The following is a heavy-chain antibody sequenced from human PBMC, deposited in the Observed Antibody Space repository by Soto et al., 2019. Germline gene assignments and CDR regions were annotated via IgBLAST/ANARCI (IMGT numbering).Heavy chain of an antibody. V-gene: IGHV3-21*01. CDR3: ARDGGYCSSTSCYTIGYYYGMDV. J-gene: IGHJ6*02. CDR1: GFTFSSYS. Sequence: EVQLVESGGGLDKPGGSLRLSCAASGFTFSSYSMNWLRQAPGKGLEWVSSISSSSSYIYYADSVKGRFTISRDNAKNSLYLQMNSLRAEDTAVYYCARDGGYCSSTSCYTIGYYYGMDVWGQGTTVTVSS. CDR2: ISSSSSYI. D-gene: IGHD2-2*02.